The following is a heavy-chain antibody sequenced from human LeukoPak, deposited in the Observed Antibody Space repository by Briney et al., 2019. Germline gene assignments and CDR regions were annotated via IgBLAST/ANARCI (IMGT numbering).Heavy chain of an antibody. Sequence: GASVKLSCKASGGTFSSYAISWVRQAPGQGREWMGGIIPIFGTANYAQKFHGRVTITSEESPRTAYMVRSSLMSQATAVYYCWGSGGTFDIWGEGTMVTVSS. CDR2: IIPIFGTA. V-gene: IGHV1-69*01. CDR1: GGTFSSYA. J-gene: IGHJ3*02. CDR3: WGSGGTFDI. D-gene: IGHD3-10*01.